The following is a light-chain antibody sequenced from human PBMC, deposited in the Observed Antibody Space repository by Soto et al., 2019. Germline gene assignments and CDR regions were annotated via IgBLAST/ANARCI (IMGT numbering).Light chain of an antibody. CDR3: QQYNNWPPVT. V-gene: IGKV3-15*01. CDR2: GAS. CDR1: QSVSSN. Sequence: EIVMTQSPATLSVSPGERATLSCRASQSVSSNLAWYQQKPGQAPRLLIYGASTRATGIPARFSGSGSGTEFTLTISSLQSEDSAVYYCQQYNNWPPVTFRGGTKVEIK. J-gene: IGKJ4*01.